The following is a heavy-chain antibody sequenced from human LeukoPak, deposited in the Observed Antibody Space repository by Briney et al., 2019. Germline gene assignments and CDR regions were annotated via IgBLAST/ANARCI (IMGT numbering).Heavy chain of an antibody. D-gene: IGHD4-17*01. Sequence: GGTLRLSCAASGFTFSSYGMSWVRQAPGKGLEWVSAISGSGGSTYYADSVKGRFTISRDNSKNTLYLQMNSLRAEDTAVYYCAKFRIMTTVTTFDYWGQGTLVTVSS. V-gene: IGHV3-23*01. CDR1: GFTFSSYG. J-gene: IGHJ4*02. CDR3: AKFRIMTTVTTFDY. CDR2: ISGSGGST.